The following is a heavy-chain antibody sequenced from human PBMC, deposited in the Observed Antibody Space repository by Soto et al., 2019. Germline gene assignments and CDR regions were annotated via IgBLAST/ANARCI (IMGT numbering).Heavy chain of an antibody. CDR2: IYFTGNT. CDR1: GGSITSSSHF. D-gene: IGHD6-25*01. J-gene: IGHJ5*02. V-gene: IGHV4-39*01. Sequence: SETLSLTCTASGGSITSSSHFWGWVRQPPGKGLEWIGTIYFTGNTYYTPSLKSRLTMSIDTSKNEFSLRLNSVTAADAAVYYCAGQTFTIAAASYGRSNWFDPWGPGTLVTVSS. CDR3: AGQTFTIAAASYGRSNWFDP.